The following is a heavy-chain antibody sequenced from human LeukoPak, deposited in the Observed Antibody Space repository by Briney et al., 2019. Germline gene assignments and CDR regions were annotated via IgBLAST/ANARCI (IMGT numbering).Heavy chain of an antibody. D-gene: IGHD6-13*01. CDR1: GYTFTSYG. CDR2: INPKSGGT. CDR3: AREAAAAGENYFDY. V-gene: IGHV1-2*02. J-gene: IGHJ4*02. Sequence: ASVKVSCKASGYTFTSYGISWVRQAPGQGLEWMGWINPKSGGTNYAQKFQGRVTMTRDTSISTAYMELSRLRSDDTAVYYCAREAAAAGENYFDYWGQGTLVTVSS.